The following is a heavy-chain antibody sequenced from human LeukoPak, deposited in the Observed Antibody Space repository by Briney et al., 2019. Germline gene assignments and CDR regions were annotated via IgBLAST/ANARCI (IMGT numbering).Heavy chain of an antibody. V-gene: IGHV1-8*03. CDR1: GYTFTSYD. D-gene: IGHD5-18*01. CDR2: MNPNSGNT. J-gene: IGHJ4*02. Sequence: GASVKVSCKASGYTFTSYDINWVRQATGQGLEWMGWMNPNSGNTGYAQKFQGRVTITRNTSISTAYMELSSLRSEDTAVYYCASTSGYSYGAFDYWGQGTLVTVSS. CDR3: ASTSGYSYGAFDY.